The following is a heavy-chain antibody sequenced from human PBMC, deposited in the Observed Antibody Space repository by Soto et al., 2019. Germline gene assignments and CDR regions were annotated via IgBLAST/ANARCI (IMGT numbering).Heavy chain of an antibody. D-gene: IGHD3-9*01. V-gene: IGHV3-30*03. CDR2: VSYDGINK. CDR3: ARDQSVRYYDWPVRPLDY. J-gene: IGHJ4*02. CDR1: GFTFSDYA. Sequence: GGSLRLSCAASGFTFSDYAMHWVRQAPGKGLEWVAVVSYDGINKYYAASVKGRLTISKDSSENTLYLQMDNLRPEDTAVYYCARDQSVRYYDWPVRPLDYWGQGTLVTVSS.